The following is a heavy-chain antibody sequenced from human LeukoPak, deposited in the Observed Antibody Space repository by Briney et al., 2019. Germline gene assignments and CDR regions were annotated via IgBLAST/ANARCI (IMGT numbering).Heavy chain of an antibody. V-gene: IGHV3-23*01. J-gene: IGHJ4*02. Sequence: ETLSLTCAVYGGSFSGYYWSWIRQPPGKGLEWVSAISGSGGSTYYADSVKGRFTISRDNSKNTLYLQMNSLRAEDTAVYYCAKDLSHRGYSGYDCGYWGQGTLVTVSS. CDR3: AKDLSHRGYSGYDCGY. CDR2: ISGSGGST. CDR1: GGSFSGYY. D-gene: IGHD5-12*01.